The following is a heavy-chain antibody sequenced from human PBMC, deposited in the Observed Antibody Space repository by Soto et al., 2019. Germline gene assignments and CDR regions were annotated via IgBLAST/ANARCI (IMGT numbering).Heavy chain of an antibody. CDR3: ARSTAYVDYANLDT. D-gene: IGHD4-17*01. CDR1: GDSVSKYY. J-gene: IGHJ5*02. CDR2: IHSTRSP. Sequence: QVQLQESGPGLVKPSQTLSLTCTVSGDSVSKYYWNWIRQRAGKGLEWIGRIHSTRSPNYNPSLKSRVTMSVDTSTNQLSRKLNLTSVTAADTAVYYCARSTAYVDYANLDTWGQGTLVTVSS. V-gene: IGHV4-4*07.